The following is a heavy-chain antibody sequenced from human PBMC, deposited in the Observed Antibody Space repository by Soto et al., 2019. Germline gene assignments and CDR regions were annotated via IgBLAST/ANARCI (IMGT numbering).Heavy chain of an antibody. V-gene: IGHV3-23*01. CDR2: ISGSGGST. J-gene: IGHJ4*02. CDR1: GFTFSSYA. CDR3: AKDSHWAIISPTHDS. Sequence: PGGSLRLSCAASGFTFSSYAMTWVRQAPGKGLEWVSAISGSGGSTYYADSVKGRFTIFRDNSKNTLYLQMNSLRAEDTAVYYCAKDSHWAIISPTHDSWGQGTLVTVSS. D-gene: IGHD2-2*01.